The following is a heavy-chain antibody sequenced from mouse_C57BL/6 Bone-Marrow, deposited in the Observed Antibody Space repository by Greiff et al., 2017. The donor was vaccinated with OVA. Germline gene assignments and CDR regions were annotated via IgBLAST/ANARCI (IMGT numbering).Heavy chain of an antibody. CDR3: ARSVETDYLYYYAMDY. J-gene: IGHJ4*01. Sequence: EVQLQQSGPELVKTGASVKMSCKASGYTFTDYYMHGVKQSHGKSLEWIGYINPHNGGTSYNQKFKVKATLTVNKSSSTAYMELRSLTSEDSAVYYCARSVETDYLYYYAMDYWGQGTSVTVSS. CDR1: GYTFTDYY. V-gene: IGHV1-22*01. CDR2: INPHNGGT. D-gene: IGHD5-5*01.